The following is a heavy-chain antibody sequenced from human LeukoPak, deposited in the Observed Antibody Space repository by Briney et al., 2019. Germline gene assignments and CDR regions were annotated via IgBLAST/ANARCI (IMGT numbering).Heavy chain of an antibody. Sequence: PSETLSLTCAVYGGSFSGYYWSWIRQPPGKGQEWIGEINHSGSTNYNPSLKSRVTISVDTSKNQFSLKLSSVTAADTAVYYCARGKRAAAGLYAVVPRSNWFDPWGQGTLVTVSS. CDR1: GGSFSGYY. V-gene: IGHV4-34*01. CDR2: INHSGST. J-gene: IGHJ5*02. D-gene: IGHD6-13*01. CDR3: ARGKRAAAGLYAVVPRSNWFDP.